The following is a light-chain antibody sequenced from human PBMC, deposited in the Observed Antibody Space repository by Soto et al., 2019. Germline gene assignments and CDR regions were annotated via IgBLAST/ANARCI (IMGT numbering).Light chain of an antibody. J-gene: IGKJ1*01. CDR1: QSVRSMY. V-gene: IGKV3-20*01. CDR2: DAS. Sequence: EIVLTQSPGTLSLSPGGRATRSCRASQSVRSMYLAWYQQTPGQAPRLLIYDASSRATDIPDRFSGSGSGTDFTLTISRLEPEDFAIYYCQHYGNSLWTFGQGTKVDIK. CDR3: QHYGNSLWT.